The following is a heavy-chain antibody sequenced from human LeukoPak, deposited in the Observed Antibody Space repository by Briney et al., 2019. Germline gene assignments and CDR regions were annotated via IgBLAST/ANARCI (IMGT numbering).Heavy chain of an antibody. CDR1: GYTFTGYY. CDR3: ARASYRWELPDFDY. D-gene: IGHD2-15*01. Sequence: ASVNVSCKASGYTFTGYYMHWVRQAPGQGLEWMGWINPNSGGTNYAQKFQGRVTMTRDMSISTAYMELSRLRSDDTAVYYCARASYRWELPDFDYWGQGTLVTVSS. J-gene: IGHJ4*02. CDR2: INPNSGGT. V-gene: IGHV1-2*02.